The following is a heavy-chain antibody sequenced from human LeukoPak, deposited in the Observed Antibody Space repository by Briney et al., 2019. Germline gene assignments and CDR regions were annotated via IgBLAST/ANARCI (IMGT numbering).Heavy chain of an antibody. V-gene: IGHV3-30*02. J-gene: IGHJ4*02. CDR2: ILSDGSKE. CDR1: GFTSSSYG. D-gene: IGHD3/OR15-3a*01. Sequence: GGSLRLSCAASGFTSSSYGMHWVRQAPGKGLEWVAVILSDGSKEFYTDSVKGRFTISRDNSKNTLYLQMNSLRAEDTAAFYCAKDRWTGFSAIDYWGQGTLVTVSS. CDR3: AKDRWTGFSAIDY.